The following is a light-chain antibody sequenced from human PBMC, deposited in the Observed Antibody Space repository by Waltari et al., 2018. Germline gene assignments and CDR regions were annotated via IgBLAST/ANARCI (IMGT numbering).Light chain of an antibody. J-gene: IGLJ2*01. CDR1: SSDVGNYKR. Sequence: QSALTQPASVSGSPGQPITISCTGTSSDVGNYKRFSWYQQHPGNAPKLMIYAVSKRPSGVSDRFSGSKSGDMASLTISGLQPEDEAEYFCSSYAGSSKGVFGGGTKVTVL. V-gene: IGLV2-23*02. CDR2: AVS. CDR3: SSYAGSSKGV.